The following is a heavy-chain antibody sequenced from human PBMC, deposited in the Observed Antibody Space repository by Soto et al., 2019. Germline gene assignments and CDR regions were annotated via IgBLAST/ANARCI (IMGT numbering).Heavy chain of an antibody. D-gene: IGHD6-13*01. Sequence: EVQLLESGGGLVQPGGSLRLSCAASGFTFSSYAMSWVRQAPGKGLEWVSVIIGSGGSTYYADSVKGRFTISRDNSKNTLYLQMNSLRAEDTAVYYCAKDWLYSSSFYPFDYWGQGTLVTVSS. CDR3: AKDWLYSSSFYPFDY. CDR1: GFTFSSYA. V-gene: IGHV3-23*01. J-gene: IGHJ4*02. CDR2: IIGSGGST.